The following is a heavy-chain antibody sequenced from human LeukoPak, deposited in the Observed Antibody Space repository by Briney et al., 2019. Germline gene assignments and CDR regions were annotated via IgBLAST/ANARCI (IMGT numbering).Heavy chain of an antibody. CDR3: ASVYMYGMDV. CDR1: GYSVTSYY. CDR2: LNPSGGST. J-gene: IGHJ6*02. Sequence: VASVKVSCKSSGYSVTSYYMHWVRQAPGQGLEWMGILNPSGGSTSYAQKFQGRATLTRATSTSTVYMELSSLRSEDTAVYYCASVYMYGMDVWGQGTTVIVSS. V-gene: IGHV1-46*01. D-gene: IGHD5/OR15-5a*01.